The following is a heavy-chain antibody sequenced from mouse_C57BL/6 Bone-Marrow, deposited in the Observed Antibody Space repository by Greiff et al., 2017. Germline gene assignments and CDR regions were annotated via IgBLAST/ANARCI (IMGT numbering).Heavy chain of an antibody. CDR1: GYAFTNYL. Sequence: VQLQQSGAELVRPGTSVKVSCKASGYAFTNYLIEWVKQRPGQGLEWIGVINPGSGGTNYNEKFKGKATLTADKSSSTAYMQLSSLTSEDSAVYFCARWRGYAMDYWGQGTSVTVSS. CDR2: INPGSGGT. CDR3: ARWRGYAMDY. V-gene: IGHV1-54*01. J-gene: IGHJ4*01.